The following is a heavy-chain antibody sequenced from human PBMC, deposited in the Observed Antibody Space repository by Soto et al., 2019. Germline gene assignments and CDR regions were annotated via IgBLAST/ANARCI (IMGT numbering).Heavy chain of an antibody. Sequence: SETLSLTCTVSGGSISRSSYYWTWIRQHPGKGLEWIGYIFYSGSTSYNPSLESRVTISADTSKDQFSLKLRSVTAADTAVYYCVREGCSGGSCYSGYNLGIDYWGPGILVTVSS. CDR1: GGSISRSSYY. V-gene: IGHV4-61*01. CDR2: IFYSGST. J-gene: IGHJ4*02. D-gene: IGHD2-15*01. CDR3: VREGCSGGSCYSGYNLGIDY.